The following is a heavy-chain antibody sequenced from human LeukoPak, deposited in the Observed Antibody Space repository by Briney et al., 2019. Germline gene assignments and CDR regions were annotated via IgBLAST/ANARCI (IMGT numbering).Heavy chain of an antibody. CDR2: IYYSGST. J-gene: IGHJ4*02. V-gene: IGHV4-30-4*01. Sequence: SQTLSLTCTVSGGSISSGDYYWNWIRQPPGKGLEWMGYIYYSGSTAYNPSLKSRVTISVDTSKNQFSLKLSSVTAADTAVYYCAREDIAVAGSFDYWGQGTLVTVSS. D-gene: IGHD6-19*01. CDR3: AREDIAVAGSFDY. CDR1: GGSISSGDYY.